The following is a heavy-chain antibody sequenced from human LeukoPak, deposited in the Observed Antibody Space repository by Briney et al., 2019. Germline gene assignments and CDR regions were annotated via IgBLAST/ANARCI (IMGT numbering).Heavy chain of an antibody. V-gene: IGHV3-33*01. D-gene: IGHD1-26*01. J-gene: IGHJ4*02. CDR3: ASHSGNYPRGYFDY. CDR2: IWYDGSRK. Sequence: PGRSLRLSCAASGFTFSSYGMHWVRQAPGNGLEWVAVIWYDGSRKYYADSVKGRFTISKDNSNNMLYLQMNSLRAEDTGVYFCASHSGNYPRGYFDYWGQGTLVIVSA. CDR1: GFTFSSYG.